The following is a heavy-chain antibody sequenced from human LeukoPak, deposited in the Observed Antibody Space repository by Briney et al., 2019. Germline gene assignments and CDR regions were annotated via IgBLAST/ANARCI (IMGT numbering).Heavy chain of an antibody. CDR3: AGDKTTGGYYEFDY. V-gene: IGHV3-23*01. J-gene: IGHJ4*02. D-gene: IGHD2-8*02. CDR2: ISDIT. CDR1: GFTFSNYA. Sequence: PGGSLRLSCEASGFTFSNYAMSWVRQAPRKGLEWVSGISDITYYADSVKGRFTISRDTSKNTLYLQMNSLRAEDTAVYYCAGDKTTGGYYEFDYWGQGTLVTVSS.